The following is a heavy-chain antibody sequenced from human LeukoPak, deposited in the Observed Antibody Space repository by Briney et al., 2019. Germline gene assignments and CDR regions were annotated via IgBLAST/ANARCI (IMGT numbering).Heavy chain of an antibody. V-gene: IGHV3-30*18. CDR3: AKDRRHDFWSGLVDY. J-gene: IGHJ4*02. CDR2: ISYDGSNK. CDR1: GFTFSSYG. Sequence: GGTLRLSCAASGFTFSSYGMHRVRQAPGKGLEWVAVISYDGSNKYYADSVKGRFTISRDNSKNTLYLQMNSLRAEDTAVYYCAKDRRHDFWSGLVDYWGQGTLVTVSS. D-gene: IGHD3-3*01.